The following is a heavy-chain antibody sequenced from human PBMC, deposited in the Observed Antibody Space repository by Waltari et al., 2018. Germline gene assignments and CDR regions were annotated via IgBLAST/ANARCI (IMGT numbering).Heavy chain of an antibody. CDR1: GFTFSSYG. Sequence: PASGFTFSSYGMHWVRQAPGKGLEWVAVIWYDGSTKSYSDSVKVRFTISRDNSKTTLYLQMNSLRAEDTAMYYCAKAYSSSWYGAQFDYWGQGTLVTVSS. D-gene: IGHD6-13*01. J-gene: IGHJ4*02. CDR2: IWYDGSTK. V-gene: IGHV3-30*18. CDR3: AKAYSSSWYGAQFDY.